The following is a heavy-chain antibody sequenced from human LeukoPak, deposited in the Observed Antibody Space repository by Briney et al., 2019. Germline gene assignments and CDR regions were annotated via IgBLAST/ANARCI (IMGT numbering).Heavy chain of an antibody. CDR2: INHSGST. V-gene: IGHV4-34*01. Sequence: PSETLSLTCTVSGGSINYYYWSWIRQPPGKGLEWIGEINHSGSTNYNPSLKSRVTISVDTSKNQFSLKLSPVTAADTAVYYCARGKHYYYGMDVWGQGTTVTVSS. CDR1: GGSINYYY. CDR3: ARGKHYYYGMDV. J-gene: IGHJ6*02.